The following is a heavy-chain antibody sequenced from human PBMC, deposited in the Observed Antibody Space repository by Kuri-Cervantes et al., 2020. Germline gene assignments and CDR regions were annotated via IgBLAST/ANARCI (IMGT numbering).Heavy chain of an antibody. V-gene: IGHV4-39*01. CDR3: ARPRLRPYYYGMDV. D-gene: IGHD4-17*01. CDR1: GGSISSSSYY. CDR2: IYYSGST. Sequence: SETLSLTCTVSGGSISSSSYYWGWNRQPPGKGLEWIRSIYYSGSTYYNPSLKSRVTISVDTSKNQFSLKLSSVTAADTAVYYCARPRLRPYYYGMDVRGQGTTVTVSS. J-gene: IGHJ6*02.